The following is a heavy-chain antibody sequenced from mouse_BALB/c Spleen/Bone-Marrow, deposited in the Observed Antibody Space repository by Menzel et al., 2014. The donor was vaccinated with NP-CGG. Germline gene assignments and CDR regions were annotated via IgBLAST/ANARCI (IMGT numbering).Heavy chain of an antibody. CDR3: ARTYDYEGAMDY. J-gene: IGHJ4*01. CDR2: IWSGGST. CDR1: GFSLTSYG. Sequence: VQRVESGPGLVQPSQSLSITCTVSGFSLTSYGVHWVRQSPGKGLEWLGVIWSGGSTDYNAAFISRLSISKDNSKRQAFFKMNSLQANDTAIYYCARTYDYEGAMDYWGQGTSVTVSS. V-gene: IGHV2-2*02. D-gene: IGHD2-4*01.